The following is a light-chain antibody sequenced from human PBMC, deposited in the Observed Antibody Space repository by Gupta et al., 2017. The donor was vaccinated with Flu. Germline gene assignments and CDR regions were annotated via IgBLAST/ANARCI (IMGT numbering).Light chain of an antibody. J-gene: IGKJ2*01. V-gene: IGKV1-5*03. CDR1: QSISTW. CDR3: QQYSTYLYT. Sequence: DIQMTQSPSTLSASVGDRVTVTCRASQSISTWLAWYQQKPGKAPKLLIYKASNLERGVPSRFSGSGSGTDFTLTISSLQPDDFATYYCQQYSTYLYTCGQGTKLEIK. CDR2: KAS.